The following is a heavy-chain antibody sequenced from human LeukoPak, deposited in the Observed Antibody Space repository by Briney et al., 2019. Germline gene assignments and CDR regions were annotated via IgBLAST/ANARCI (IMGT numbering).Heavy chain of an antibody. D-gene: IGHD3-9*01. CDR3: ARDRYYDILTGYSYYYGMDV. Sequence: SETLSLTCTVSGDSISSYYWSWIRQPPGKGLEWIGYIYYSGSTNYNPSLKSRVTISVDTSKNQFSLKLSSVTAADTAVYYCARDRYYDILTGYSYYYGMDVWGQGTTVTVSS. CDR1: GDSISSYY. V-gene: IGHV4-59*01. CDR2: IYYSGST. J-gene: IGHJ6*02.